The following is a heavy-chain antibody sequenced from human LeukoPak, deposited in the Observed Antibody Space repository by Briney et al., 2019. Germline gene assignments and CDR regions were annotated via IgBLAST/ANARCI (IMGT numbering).Heavy chain of an antibody. Sequence: GGSLRLSCAASGFTFSNYWMHWVRQDPGKGLEWVSSITSSSSYIYYADSVKGRFTISRDNAKNSLYLQMNSLRAEDTAVYYCARHVVAVGFDYWGQGTLVTVSS. CDR1: GFTFSNYW. V-gene: IGHV3-21*01. D-gene: IGHD3-22*01. J-gene: IGHJ4*02. CDR2: ITSSSSYI. CDR3: ARHVVAVGFDY.